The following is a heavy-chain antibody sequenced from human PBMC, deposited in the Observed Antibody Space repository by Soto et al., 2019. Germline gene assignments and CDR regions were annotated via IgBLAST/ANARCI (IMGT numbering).Heavy chain of an antibody. CDR2: IKSKTDGGTT. V-gene: IGHV3-15*07. CDR1: GFNCLNVG. D-gene: IGHD5-18*01. CDR3: TTGHDTAMVNFGY. Sequence: GGFIRLSFGGSGFNCLNVGVNWLSQTKSKGLEWVGRIKSKTDGGTTDYAAPVKGRFTISRDDSKNTLYLQMNSLKTEYTAVYYCTTGHDTAMVNFGYWGEGTLVTVYS. J-gene: IGHJ4*02.